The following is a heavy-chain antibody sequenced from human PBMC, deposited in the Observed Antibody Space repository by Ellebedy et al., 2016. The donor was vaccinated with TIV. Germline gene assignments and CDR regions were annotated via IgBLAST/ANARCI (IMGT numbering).Heavy chain of an antibody. D-gene: IGHD3-10*01. J-gene: IGHJ4*02. CDR3: AGDGGSMVRGVPFDY. CDR2: IWYDGSNK. V-gene: IGHV3-33*01. Sequence: GEPLKISXAASGFTFSSYGMHWVRQAPGKGLEWVAVIWYDGSNKYYADSVKGRFTISRDNSKNTLYLQMNSLRAEDTAVYYCAGDGGSMVRGVPFDYWGQGTLVTVSS. CDR1: GFTFSSYG.